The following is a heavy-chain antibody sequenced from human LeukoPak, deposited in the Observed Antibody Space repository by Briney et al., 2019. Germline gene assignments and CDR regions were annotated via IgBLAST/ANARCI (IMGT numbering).Heavy chain of an antibody. CDR3: ARGLFSGTYHPFDN. V-gene: IGHV4-38-2*02. Sequence: PSETLSLTCIVSGYAIGSGYYWGWIRQPPGKGLEWIGCIYHSGSTYYNPSLKSRVTISVDTSKNQFSLSLRSVTAADTAVYYCARGLFSGTYHPFDNWGRGTLVTVSS. J-gene: IGHJ4*02. CDR2: IYHSGST. CDR1: GYAIGSGYY. D-gene: IGHD1-26*01.